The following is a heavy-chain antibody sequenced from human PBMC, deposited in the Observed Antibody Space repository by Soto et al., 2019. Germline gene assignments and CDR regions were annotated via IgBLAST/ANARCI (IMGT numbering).Heavy chain of an antibody. D-gene: IGHD1-1*01. CDR3: ARDLNWFLFDY. J-gene: IGHJ4*02. Sequence: PGGSLRLSCAASGFSFTSYVMHWIRQAPGKGLVWVSRISHDGAETTYADSVKGRFTISRDNAKNTLYLQMNNLRAEDTATYYCARDLNWFLFDYWGQGSPVTVSS. CDR2: ISHDGAET. V-gene: IGHV3-74*01. CDR1: GFSFTSYV.